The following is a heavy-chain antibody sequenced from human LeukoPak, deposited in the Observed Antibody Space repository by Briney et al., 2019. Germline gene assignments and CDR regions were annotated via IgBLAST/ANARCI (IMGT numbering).Heavy chain of an antibody. V-gene: IGHV3-9*01. Sequence: ALRLSCAASGFTFDDYAMHWVRQAPGKGLEWVSGISWNSGSIGYADSVKGRFTISRDNAKNSLYLQMNSLRAEDTAVYYCARALWFGETFPAYWGQGTLVTVSS. CDR2: ISWNSGSI. D-gene: IGHD3-10*01. CDR1: GFTFDDYA. J-gene: IGHJ4*02. CDR3: ARALWFGETFPAY.